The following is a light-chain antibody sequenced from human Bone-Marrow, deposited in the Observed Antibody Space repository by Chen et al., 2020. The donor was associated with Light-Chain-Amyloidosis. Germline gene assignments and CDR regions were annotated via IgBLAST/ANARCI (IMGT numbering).Light chain of an antibody. CDR3: HQYNNWPYT. Sequence: EVVMMQSPATLSLSPGARATQSYRSSQTVGSSLAWYQQKPGQAPRLLIHGASTRATDIPARFSGSGSGTEFIFSISGLQSEDFAVYYCHQYNNWPYTFGQGTKLEIK. V-gene: IGKV3D-15*01. J-gene: IGKJ2*01. CDR2: GAS. CDR1: QTVGSS.